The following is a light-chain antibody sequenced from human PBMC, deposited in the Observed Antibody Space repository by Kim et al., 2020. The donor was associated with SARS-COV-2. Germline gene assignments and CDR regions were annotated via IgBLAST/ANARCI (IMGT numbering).Light chain of an antibody. CDR3: QVWDSSSDHRV. CDR1: NIGSKS. J-gene: IGLJ3*02. Sequence: SYELTQPPPVSVAPGKTARITCGGDNIGSKSVHWYQQKPGQAPVLVISYDSDRPSGIPERFSGSNSGNTATLTINSVEAGDEADYYCQVWDSSSDHRVFGGGTQLTVL. CDR2: YDS. V-gene: IGLV3-21*04.